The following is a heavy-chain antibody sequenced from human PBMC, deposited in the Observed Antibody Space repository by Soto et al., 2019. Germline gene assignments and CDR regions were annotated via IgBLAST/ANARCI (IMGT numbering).Heavy chain of an antibody. D-gene: IGHD3-16*01. CDR2: IYYSGST. Sequence: PSETLSLTCTVSGGSISSGDYYWSWIRQPPGKGLEWIGYIYYSGSTYYNPSLKSRVTISVDTSKNQFSLKLSSVTAADTAVYYCDRAPWGEPFDLWGRGTRVTVSS. CDR1: GGSISSGDYY. J-gene: IGHJ2*01. V-gene: IGHV4-30-4*01. CDR3: DRAPWGEPFDL.